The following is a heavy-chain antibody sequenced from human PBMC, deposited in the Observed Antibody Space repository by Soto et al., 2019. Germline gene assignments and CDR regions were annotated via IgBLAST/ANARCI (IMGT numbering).Heavy chain of an antibody. D-gene: IGHD2-2*01. J-gene: IGHJ5*02. CDR2: IFYSGSG. CDR3: ARAKLVPAYWEWFDP. Sequence: SETLSLTCTISGDSISSRTYYWSWIRQNPGKGLEWIGYIFYSGSGHNNPSLKSRVTISVDTSRNEFSLKLSSVTAADTAVYYWARAKLVPAYWEWFDPWGQGTLVTVS. CDR1: GDSISSRTYY. V-gene: IGHV4-31*03.